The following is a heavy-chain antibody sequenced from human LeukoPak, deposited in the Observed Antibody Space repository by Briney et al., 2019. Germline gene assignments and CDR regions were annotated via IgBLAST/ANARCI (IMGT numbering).Heavy chain of an antibody. V-gene: IGHV4-39*01. D-gene: IGHD3-3*01. CDR2: IYYSGST. CDR1: GGSISSSSYD. Sequence: SGTLSLTCTVSGGSISSSSYDWGWIRQPPGKGMEWIGSIYYSGSTYYNPSLKSRVTISVDTSKNQFSLKLSSVTAADTAVYYCARRQLRFLEWFSDYWGQGTLVTLSS. CDR3: ARRQLRFLEWFSDY. J-gene: IGHJ4*02.